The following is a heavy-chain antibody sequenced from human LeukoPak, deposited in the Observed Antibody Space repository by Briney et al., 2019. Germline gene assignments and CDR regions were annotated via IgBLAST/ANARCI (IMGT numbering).Heavy chain of an antibody. CDR2: IYPGDSDT. CDR3: ARRRYCGGDCYDRAFDI. CDR1: GYSFTSYW. J-gene: IGHJ3*02. D-gene: IGHD2-21*02. Sequence: GESLKISCKGSGYSFTSYWIGWVRQMPGKGLEWIGIIYPGDSDTSYSPSFQGQVTISADKSISTAYLQWSSLKASDTAMYYCARRRYCGGDCYDRAFDIWGQGTMVTVSS. V-gene: IGHV5-51*01.